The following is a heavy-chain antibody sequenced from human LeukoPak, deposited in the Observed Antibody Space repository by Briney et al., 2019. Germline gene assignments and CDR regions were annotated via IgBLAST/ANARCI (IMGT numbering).Heavy chain of an antibody. CDR3: ARGNGYSTSGYVDY. Sequence: GRSLRLSCAASGFTFDDYAMHWVRQAPGKGLEWVSGISWNSGGIVYADSVKGRFTISRDRTKNSLYLQMNSLRAEDMALYYCARGNGYSTSGYVDYWGQGTLVTVSS. CDR2: ISWNSGGI. V-gene: IGHV3-9*03. D-gene: IGHD2-2*01. CDR1: GFTFDDYA. J-gene: IGHJ4*02.